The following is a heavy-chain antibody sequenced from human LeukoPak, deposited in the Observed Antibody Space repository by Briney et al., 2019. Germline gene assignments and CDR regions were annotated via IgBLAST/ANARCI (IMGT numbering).Heavy chain of an antibody. Sequence: ASVKVSCKASGGTFSSYAISWVRQAPGQGLEWMGGIIPIFGTANYAQKFQGRVTITADKSTSTAYMELSSLRSEDTAVYYCARGLTVVKNYYYYYMDVWGKGTTVTISS. CDR2: IIPIFGTA. CDR3: ARGLTVVKNYYYYYMDV. D-gene: IGHD4-23*01. J-gene: IGHJ6*03. CDR1: GGTFSSYA. V-gene: IGHV1-69*06.